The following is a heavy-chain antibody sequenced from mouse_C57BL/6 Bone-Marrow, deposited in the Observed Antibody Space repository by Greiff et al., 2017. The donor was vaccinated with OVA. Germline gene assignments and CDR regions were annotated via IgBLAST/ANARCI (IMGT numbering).Heavy chain of an antibody. CDR2: IDPESGDT. V-gene: IGHV14-4*01. CDR3: TTPGYYFDY. Sequence: EVQLQQSGAELVRPGASVKLSCTASGFNIKDDYMHWVKQRPEQGLEWIGWIDPESGDTEYASKFQGKATITADTSSNTAYLQLSSLTSEDTAVYYCTTPGYYFDYWGQGTTLTVSS. J-gene: IGHJ2*01. CDR1: GFNIKDDY.